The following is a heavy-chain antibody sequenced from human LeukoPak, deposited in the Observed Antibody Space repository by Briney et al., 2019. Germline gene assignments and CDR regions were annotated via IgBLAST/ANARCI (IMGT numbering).Heavy chain of an antibody. Sequence: GRSLRLSCAASGFTFSSYGMHWVRQAPGKGLEWVSVISYDGSNKDYADSVKGRFTISRDNSKNTLYLQMNSLRAEDTAVYYCAKDKNSGWNFFDYWSQGTLVTVSS. CDR2: ISYDGSNK. CDR3: AKDKNSGWNFFDY. V-gene: IGHV3-30*18. J-gene: IGHJ4*02. D-gene: IGHD6-19*01. CDR1: GFTFSSYG.